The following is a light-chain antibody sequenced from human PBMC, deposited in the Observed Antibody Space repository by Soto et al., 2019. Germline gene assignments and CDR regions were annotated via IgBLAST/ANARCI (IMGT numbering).Light chain of an antibody. J-gene: IGKJ1*01. CDR2: GAS. Sequence: EIVLTQSPGTLSLSPGERAALSCRASQSVSSSSLAWYQQKPGQAPRLLVYGASNRATGVPDRFSGSGSGTDFTLIISSLRPEDFALYFCQQYGSSPQTFGQGTKVESK. CDR3: QQYGSSPQT. V-gene: IGKV3-20*01. CDR1: QSVSSSS.